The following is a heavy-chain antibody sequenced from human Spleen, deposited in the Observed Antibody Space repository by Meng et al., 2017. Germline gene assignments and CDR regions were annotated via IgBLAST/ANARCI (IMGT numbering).Heavy chain of an antibody. V-gene: IGHV4-4*07. Sequence: QVQLQESGPGLGKPSDTLSLTCRVSGDSISNYYWNWLRQPAGKRLEWIGRTYVGGSTDYNPSLRSRVTVSVDTSKNQISLRLASVTAADTAVYFCARGSAGDYYFDSWGQGTLVTASS. CDR1: GDSISNYY. CDR3: ARGSAGDYYFDS. CDR2: TYVGGST. D-gene: IGHD4-17*01. J-gene: IGHJ4*02.